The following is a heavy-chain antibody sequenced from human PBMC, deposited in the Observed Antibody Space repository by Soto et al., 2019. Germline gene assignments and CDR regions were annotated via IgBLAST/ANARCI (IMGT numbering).Heavy chain of an antibody. CDR2: IIPIFGTA. J-gene: IGHJ4*02. D-gene: IGHD2-15*01. V-gene: IGHV1-69*13. CDR3: ARFYCSGGSCFGSFDY. CDR1: GGTFSSYA. Sequence: SVKVSCKASGGTFSSYAISWVRQAPGQGLEWMGGIIPIFGTANYAQKFQGRVTITADESTSTAYMELSSLRSEDTAVYYCARFYCSGGSCFGSFDYWGQGTLVTVSS.